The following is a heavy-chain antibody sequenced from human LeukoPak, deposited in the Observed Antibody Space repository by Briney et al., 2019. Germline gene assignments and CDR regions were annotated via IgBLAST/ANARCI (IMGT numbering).Heavy chain of an antibody. J-gene: IGHJ6*02. V-gene: IGHV3-9*01. Sequence: GGSLRLSCAASGLTFDDYAMHWVRQAPGKGLEWVSGISWNSGSIGCADSVKGRFTISRDNAKNSLYLQMNSLRAEDTALYYCAKDDHYYGMDVWGQGTTVTVSS. CDR2: ISWNSGSI. CDR1: GLTFDDYA. CDR3: AKDDHYYGMDV.